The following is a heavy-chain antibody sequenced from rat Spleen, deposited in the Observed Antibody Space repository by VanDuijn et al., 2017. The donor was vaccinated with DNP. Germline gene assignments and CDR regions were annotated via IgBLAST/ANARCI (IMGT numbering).Heavy chain of an antibody. CDR2: IATSGGST. D-gene: IGHD4-4*01. J-gene: IGHJ4*01. V-gene: IGHV5-31*01. Sequence: EVQLVESGGDLVQPGRSLKLSCVASGFTFNYYWMTWIRHIPGKGLEWVASIATSGGSTYYPDSVKGRFTISRDDAKNTLYLQMNSLRSEDTATYYCVRVNSGFLYYALDAWGQGTSVTVSS. CDR1: GFTFNYYW. CDR3: VRVNSGFLYYALDA.